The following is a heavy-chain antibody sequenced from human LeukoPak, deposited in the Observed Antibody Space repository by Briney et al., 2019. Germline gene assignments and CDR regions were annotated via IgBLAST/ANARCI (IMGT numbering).Heavy chain of an antibody. D-gene: IGHD3-16*01. CDR3: AKDGGQFPDQ. Sequence: GGSLRLSCAASGFTFSSYGMHWVRQVPGKGLEWVAFIRYDGSNKYYADSVKGRFTISRDNSKNTLYLQMNSLRAEDTAVYYCAKDGGQFPDQWGQGTLVTVSS. CDR1: GFTFSSYG. J-gene: IGHJ5*02. CDR2: IRYDGSNK. V-gene: IGHV3-30*02.